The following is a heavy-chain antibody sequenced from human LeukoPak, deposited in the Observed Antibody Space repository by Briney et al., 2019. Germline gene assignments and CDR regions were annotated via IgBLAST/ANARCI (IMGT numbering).Heavy chain of an antibody. D-gene: IGHD5-18*01. V-gene: IGHV3-33*01. CDR1: GFVLSSYG. J-gene: IGHJ4*02. CDR3: ARIIINSGYSYGIDF. Sequence: GGSLRLSCEASGFVLSSYGMHWVRQTPGKGLEWVAVIWHDGSNKHYRDSVKGRFTITRDNSLNILFLQMDSLRADDTAVYYCARIIINSGYSYGIDFWGQGTLVTVSS. CDR2: IWHDGSNK.